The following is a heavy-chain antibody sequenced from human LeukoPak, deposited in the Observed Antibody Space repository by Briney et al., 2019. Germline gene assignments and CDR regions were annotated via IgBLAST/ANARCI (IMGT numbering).Heavy chain of an antibody. CDR1: GGSISSSSYY. CDR2: IYYSGST. V-gene: IGHV4-39*01. CDR3: ARVPGGALNWFDP. D-gene: IGHD1-1*01. Sequence: SETLSLTCTVSGGSISSSSYYWGWIRQPPGKGLEWIGTIYYSGSTYYNPSLKSRVTISVYTSKNQLSLKLSSVTAADTAVYYCARVPGGALNWFDPWGQGTLVTVSS. J-gene: IGHJ5*02.